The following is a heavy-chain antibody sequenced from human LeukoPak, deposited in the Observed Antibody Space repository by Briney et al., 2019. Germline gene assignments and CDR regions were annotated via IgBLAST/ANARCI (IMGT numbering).Heavy chain of an antibody. V-gene: IGHV3-7*01. J-gene: IGHJ4*02. D-gene: IGHD1-26*01. CDR2: MKQDGSEK. CDR1: GFTFSAYW. CDR3: VSFSYSDY. Sequence: GGSLRLSCAASGFTFSAYWMNWVRQAPGKGLEWVANMKQDGSEKYYVDSVKGRFTTSRDNAKNSLYLQMNSLRAEDTAVYYCVSFSYSDYWGQGTLVTVSS.